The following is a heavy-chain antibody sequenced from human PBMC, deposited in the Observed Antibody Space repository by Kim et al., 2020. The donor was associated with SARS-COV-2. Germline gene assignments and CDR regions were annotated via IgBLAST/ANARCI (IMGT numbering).Heavy chain of an antibody. CDR1: GFTFSTFW. CDR2: INQHGSET. D-gene: IGHD1-26*01. Sequence: GGSLRLSCVASGFTFSTFWMSWVRQAPGKGLEWVANINQHGSETKYVDSVKGRFTIFRDNGKDSVYLQMNNLRAEDRAVYYCARDAWAQGWTDGVDYWGQGHLVTVSS. CDR3: ARDAWAQGWTDGVDY. J-gene: IGHJ4*02. V-gene: IGHV3-7*01.